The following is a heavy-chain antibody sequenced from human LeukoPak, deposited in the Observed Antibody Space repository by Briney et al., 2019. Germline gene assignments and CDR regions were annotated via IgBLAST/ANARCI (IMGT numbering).Heavy chain of an antibody. V-gene: IGHV3-30*02. Sequence: GGSLRLSCAASGFTFSSYGMHWVRQARGKGLEWVAFIRYDGSNKYYADSVKGRFTISRDNSKNTLYLQMNCLRAEDTAVYYSANGYTIFHPYYFDCWGQGTLVTVSS. D-gene: IGHD3-3*01. CDR3: ANGYTIFHPYYFDC. J-gene: IGHJ4*02. CDR1: GFTFSSYG. CDR2: IRYDGSNK.